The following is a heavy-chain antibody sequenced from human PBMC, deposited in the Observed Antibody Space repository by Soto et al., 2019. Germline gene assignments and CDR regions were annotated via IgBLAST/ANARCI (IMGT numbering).Heavy chain of an antibody. CDR1: GFTLTTFA. J-gene: IGHJ3*01. CDR2: ISAGVGTT. CDR3: VIDDYYNRGGFLYDPFDF. Sequence: GGSLRLSCAASGFTLTTFAMTWVRQAPGRGLKWVSTISAGVGTTYYADSVKGRFTISRDDSETTLYLQMNSLKTEDTAVYYCVIDDYYNRGGFLYDPFDFWGLGTLVTVSS. D-gene: IGHD3-22*01. V-gene: IGHV3-23*01.